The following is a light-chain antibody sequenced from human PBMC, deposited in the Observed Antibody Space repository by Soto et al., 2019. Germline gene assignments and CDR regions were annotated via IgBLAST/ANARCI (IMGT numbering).Light chain of an antibody. CDR2: AAP. CDR3: RQYDTSPRT. V-gene: IGKV3-20*01. CDR1: QSVSNNY. J-gene: IGKJ1*01. Sequence: EIVLTQSAGILSLPPAERATLSCRASQSVSNNYLAWYQQKPGQPPRSLIYAAPSSGPGIPQRSSSSGAATEFSLTTSSLQDADFALLYCRQYDTSPRTFGQGTKVDIK.